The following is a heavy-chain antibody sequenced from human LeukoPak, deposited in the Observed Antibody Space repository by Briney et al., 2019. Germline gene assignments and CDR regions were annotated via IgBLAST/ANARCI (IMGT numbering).Heavy chain of an antibody. CDR1: GFTFGNYA. D-gene: IGHD1-26*01. V-gene: IGHV3-23*01. CDR3: AKMGRGAATPYYYFDY. CDR2: ISGSGGST. Sequence: AASLRLACAASGFTFGNYAMSWVRQAPGKGLEWVSVISGSGGSTYYADSVKGRFTISRDNSKNTLYLEMNSLRAEDTAVYYCAKMGRGAATPYYYFDYWGQGTLVTVSS. J-gene: IGHJ4*02.